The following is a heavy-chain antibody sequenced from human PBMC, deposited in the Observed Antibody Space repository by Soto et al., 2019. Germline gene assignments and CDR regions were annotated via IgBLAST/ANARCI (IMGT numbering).Heavy chain of an antibody. J-gene: IGHJ6*03. CDR3: ARALSTYYDFRSGYPTTYYMDV. D-gene: IGHD3-3*01. CDR2: MRAYNGNT. CDR1: GYTFTRHG. Sequence: QVQLVQPVAEVKQPGASVKVSCKDSGYTFTRHGISWVRHAPGPGREWLGGMRAYNGNTNYAQKLQGRVTMTTDTSTSTAYMELRSLRSDDTTAYYCARALSTYYDFRSGYPTTYYMDVWGKGTTVTVSS. V-gene: IGHV1-18*01.